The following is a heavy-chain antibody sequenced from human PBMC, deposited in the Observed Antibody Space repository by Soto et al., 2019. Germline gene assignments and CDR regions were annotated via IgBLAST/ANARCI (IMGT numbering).Heavy chain of an antibody. V-gene: IGHV6-1*01. J-gene: IGHJ6*02. D-gene: IGHD3-3*01. CDR2: TYYRSKWYN. CDR3: AREYYDFWSGYYPSGMDV. CDR1: GDSVSSNSAA. Sequence: SQTLSLTCAISGDSVSSNSAAWNWIRQSPSRSLEWLGRTYYRSKWYNDYAVSVKSRITINPDTSKNQFSLQLNSVTPEDTAVYYCAREYYDFWSGYYPSGMDVWGQGTTVTVSS.